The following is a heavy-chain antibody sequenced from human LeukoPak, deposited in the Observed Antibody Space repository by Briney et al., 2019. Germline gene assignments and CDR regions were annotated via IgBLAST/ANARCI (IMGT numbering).Heavy chain of an antibody. V-gene: IGHV3-23*05. CDR1: GFTFRTYA. D-gene: IGHD2-15*01. Sequence: GGSLRLSCAASGFTFRTYAMSWVRQAPGRGLEWVSTIETSGDNTYYADSVKGRFTVSRDNSKNTLYLQMNSLRDEDTAVYYCAVEGYCSGGSCYTNWFDPWGQGTLITVSS. J-gene: IGHJ5*02. CDR2: IETSGDNT. CDR3: AVEGYCSGGSCYTNWFDP.